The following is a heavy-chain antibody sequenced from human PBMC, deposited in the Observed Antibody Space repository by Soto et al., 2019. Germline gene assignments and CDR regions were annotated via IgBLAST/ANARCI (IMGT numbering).Heavy chain of an antibody. V-gene: IGHV4-34*01. CDR2: INHSGST. CDR3: ARARPYCSGGSCSNSPYYFDY. D-gene: IGHD2-15*01. Sequence: SETLSLTCAVYGGSFIGYYWSWIRQPPWKGLEWIGEINHSGSTNYNPSLKSRVTISVDTSKNQFSLKLSSVTAADTAVYYCARARPYCSGGSCSNSPYYFDYWGQGTLVTVS. J-gene: IGHJ4*02. CDR1: GGSFIGYY.